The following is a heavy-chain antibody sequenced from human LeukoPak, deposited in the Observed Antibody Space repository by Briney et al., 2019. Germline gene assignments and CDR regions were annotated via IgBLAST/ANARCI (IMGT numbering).Heavy chain of an antibody. V-gene: IGHV3-11*01. CDR1: GFTFSDYY. CDR2: ISSSGSTI. D-gene: IGHD3-22*01. Sequence: GGSLRLSCAASGFTFSDYYMSWIRQAPGKGLEWVSYISSSGSTIYYADSVKGRFTISRDNAKNSLYLQMNSLRAEDTAAYYCAREPLDYYDSSGYYFNWFDPWGQGTLVTVSS. J-gene: IGHJ5*02. CDR3: AREPLDYYDSSGYYFNWFDP.